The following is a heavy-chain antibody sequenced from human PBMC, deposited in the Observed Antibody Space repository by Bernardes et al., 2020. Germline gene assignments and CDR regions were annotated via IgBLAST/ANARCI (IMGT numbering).Heavy chain of an antibody. Sequence: SETLSLTCTVSGGSISSSSYYWGWIRQPPGKGLEWIGSIYYSGSTYYNPSLKSRVTISVDTSKNQFSLKLSSVTAADTAVYYCARLQVGAPNYFDPWGPGTLVTVSS. J-gene: IGHJ5*02. D-gene: IGHD1-26*01. CDR3: ARLQVGAPNYFDP. CDR1: GGSISSSSYY. CDR2: IYYSGST. V-gene: IGHV4-39*01.